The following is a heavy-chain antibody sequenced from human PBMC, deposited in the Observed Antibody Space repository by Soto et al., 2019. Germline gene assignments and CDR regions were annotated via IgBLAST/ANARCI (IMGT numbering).Heavy chain of an antibody. CDR1: GYTFTSYY. CDR3: ARSYSSGWLKGGFDY. V-gene: IGHV1-46*01. Sequence: ASVKVSCKXSGYTFTSYYMHWVRQAPGQGLEWMGIINPSGGSTSYAQKFQGRVTMTRDTSTSTVYMELSSLRSEDTAVYYCARSYSSGWLKGGFDYWGQGTLVTVSS. CDR2: INPSGGST. J-gene: IGHJ4*02. D-gene: IGHD6-19*01.